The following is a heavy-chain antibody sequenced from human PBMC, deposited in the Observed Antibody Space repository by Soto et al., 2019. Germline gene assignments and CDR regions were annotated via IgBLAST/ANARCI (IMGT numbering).Heavy chain of an antibody. D-gene: IGHD3-10*01. CDR1: GGSVSSGSYY. V-gene: IGHV4-61*01. CDR3: ARGYYGSGSYYIAAFDI. CDR2: IYYSGST. J-gene: IGHJ3*02. Sequence: QVQLQESGPGLVKPSETLSLTCTVSGGSVSSGSYYWSWIRQPPGKGLEWIGYIYYSGSTNYNPSLKGPVTMSVDTSKNLCALKLSSVTAADTAVYYCARGYYGSGSYYIAAFDIWGHGTMVTVSS.